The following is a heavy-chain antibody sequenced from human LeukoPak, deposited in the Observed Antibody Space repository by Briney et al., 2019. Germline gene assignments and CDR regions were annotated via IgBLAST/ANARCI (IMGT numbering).Heavy chain of an antibody. D-gene: IGHD2-15*01. Sequence: SETLSLTCTVSGGSISSYYWSWIRQPPGKGLEWIGYIYYSGSTSYNPSLKSRVTISVDTSKNQFSLKLSSVTAADTAVYYCVRGLTGVVGAADVWGKGTTVTVSS. J-gene: IGHJ6*04. V-gene: IGHV4-59*01. CDR2: IYYSGST. CDR1: GGSISSYY. CDR3: VRGLTGVVGAADV.